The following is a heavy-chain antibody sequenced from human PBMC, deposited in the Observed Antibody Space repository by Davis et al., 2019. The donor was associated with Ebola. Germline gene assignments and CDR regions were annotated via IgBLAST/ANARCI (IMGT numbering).Heavy chain of an antibody. CDR2: IIPILGIA. Sequence: SVKVSCKASGGTFSSYAISWVRQAPGQGLEWMGGIIPILGIANYAQKFQGRVTITADKSTSTAYMELSSLRSEDTAVYYCARLGYCSGGSCTRGYYYYGMDVWGQGTTVTVSS. V-gene: IGHV1-69*10. D-gene: IGHD2-15*01. CDR3: ARLGYCSGGSCTRGYYYYGMDV. J-gene: IGHJ6*02. CDR1: GGTFSSYA.